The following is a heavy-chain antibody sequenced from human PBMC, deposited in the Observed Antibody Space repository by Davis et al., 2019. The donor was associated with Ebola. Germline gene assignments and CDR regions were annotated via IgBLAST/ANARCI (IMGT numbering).Heavy chain of an antibody. CDR2: VTSYSDHI. D-gene: IGHD3-9*01. CDR3: VKDSSNIWFDI. CDR1: GFPFTTYS. Sequence: GESLKISCAASGFPFTTYSMNWVRQAPGKGLEWVSSVTSYSDHIYYADSVKGRFAISRDNSRGTLYLQMNSLRVEDSAIYYCVKDSSNIWFDIWGQGTLVTVSS. V-gene: IGHV3-21*04. J-gene: IGHJ4*02.